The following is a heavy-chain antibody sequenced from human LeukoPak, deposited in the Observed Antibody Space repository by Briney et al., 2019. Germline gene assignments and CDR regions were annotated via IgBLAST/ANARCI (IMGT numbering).Heavy chain of an antibody. CDR3: AKDLPGIAVAGTEMY. Sequence: GRSLRLSCAASGFTFSSYGMHWVRQAPGKGLEWVAVISYDGSNKYYADSVKGRFTISRDNSKNTLYLQMNSLRAEDTAVYYCAKDLPGIAVAGTEMYWSQGTLVTVSS. J-gene: IGHJ4*02. D-gene: IGHD6-19*01. V-gene: IGHV3-30*18. CDR1: GFTFSSYG. CDR2: ISYDGSNK.